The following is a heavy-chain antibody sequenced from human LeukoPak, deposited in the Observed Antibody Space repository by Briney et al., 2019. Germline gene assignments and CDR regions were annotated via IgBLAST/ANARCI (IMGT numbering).Heavy chain of an antibody. Sequence: GGPLRLSCAASGFAFSSYWMHWVRHAPGKGLVWISRINGDGSITTYADSVKGRFTISRDNAKNTLYLEMNSLRAEDMAVYYCARDLDGSGNYHWFDPWGQGALVTVSS. V-gene: IGHV3-74*03. CDR1: GFAFSSYW. D-gene: IGHD3-10*01. CDR2: INGDGSIT. CDR3: ARDLDGSGNYHWFDP. J-gene: IGHJ5*02.